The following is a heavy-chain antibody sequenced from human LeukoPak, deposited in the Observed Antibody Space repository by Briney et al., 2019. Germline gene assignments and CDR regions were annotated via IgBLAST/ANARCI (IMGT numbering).Heavy chain of an antibody. J-gene: IGHJ4*02. CDR1: GFTFSSYA. V-gene: IGHV3-30-3*01. CDR3: ASEVATIYDC. Sequence: GGSLRLSCAASGFTFSSYAMHWVRQAPGKGLEWVAVISYDGSNKYYADSAKGRFTISRDNSKNTLYLQMNSLRAEDTAVYYCASEVATIYDCWGQGTLVTVSS. CDR2: ISYDGSNK. D-gene: IGHD5-24*01.